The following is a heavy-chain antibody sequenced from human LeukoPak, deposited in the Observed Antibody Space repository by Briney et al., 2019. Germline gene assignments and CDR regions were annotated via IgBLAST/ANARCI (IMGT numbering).Heavy chain of an antibody. V-gene: IGHV3-23*01. J-gene: IGHJ5*02. CDR2: ISGSGGST. CDR3: AKDGVWSYGFGGHNWFDP. Sequence: GGSLRLSCAASGFTFSSYAMSWVRQAPGKGLEWVSAISGSGGSTYYADSVKGRFTISRDNSKNTLYLQMNSLRAGDTAVYYCAKDGVWSYGFGGHNWFDPWGQGTLVTVSS. CDR1: GFTFSSYA. D-gene: IGHD5-18*01.